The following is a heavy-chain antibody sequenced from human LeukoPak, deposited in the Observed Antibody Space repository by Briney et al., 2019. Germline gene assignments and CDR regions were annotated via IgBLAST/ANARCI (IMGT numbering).Heavy chain of an antibody. V-gene: IGHV4-34*01. CDR1: GGSFSGYY. D-gene: IGHD3-3*01. J-gene: IGHJ5*02. CDR2: INHSGST. CDR3: ARLYDFWSGYYWFDP. Sequence: SETLSLTCAVYGGSFSGYYWSWIRQPPGKGLEWIGEINHSGSTNYNPSLKSRVTISVDTSKNQFSLKLSSVTAADTAVYYCARLYDFWSGYYWFDPWGQGTLVTVSS.